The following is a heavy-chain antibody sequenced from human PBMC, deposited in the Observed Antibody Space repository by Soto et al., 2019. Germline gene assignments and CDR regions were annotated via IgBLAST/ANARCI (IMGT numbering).Heavy chain of an antibody. CDR1: GYTFTSYG. V-gene: IGHV1-18*01. CDR2: ISAYNGNT. CDR3: ARDSHILTGYTSAADDAFDI. D-gene: IGHD3-9*01. Sequence: ASVKVSCKASGYTFTSYGISWVRQAPGQGLEWMGWISAYNGNTNYAQKLQGRVTMTTDTSTSTAYMELRSLRSDDTAVYYCARDSHILTGYTSAADDAFDIWGQGTMVTVSS. J-gene: IGHJ3*02.